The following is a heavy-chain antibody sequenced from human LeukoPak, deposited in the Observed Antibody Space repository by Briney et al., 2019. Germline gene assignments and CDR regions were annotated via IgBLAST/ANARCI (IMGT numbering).Heavy chain of an antibody. V-gene: IGHV1-69*13. CDR2: IIPIFGTA. CDR1: GGTFSSYA. D-gene: IGHD1-26*01. CDR3: ASGNGSHGAFDI. J-gene: IGHJ3*02. Sequence: ASVKVSCKASGGTFSSYAISWVRQAPGQGLEWMGGIIPIFGTANYAQKFQGRVTITAVESTGTAYMELSSLRSEDTAVYYCASGNGSHGAFDIWGQGTMVTVSS.